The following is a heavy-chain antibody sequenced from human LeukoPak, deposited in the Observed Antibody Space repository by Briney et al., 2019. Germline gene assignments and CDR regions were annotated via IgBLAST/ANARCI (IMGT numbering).Heavy chain of an antibody. CDR3: ARVGAYCGGDCYLDY. V-gene: IGHV3-74*01. CDR2: INSDGSST. D-gene: IGHD2-21*02. CDR1: GFTLSSYW. J-gene: IGHJ4*02. Sequence: GGSLRLSCAASGFTLSSYWMHWVRQAPGKGLVWVSRINSDGSSTRYADSVKGRFTISRDNAKDTLYLQLNSLRAEDTAVYYCARVGAYCGGDCYLDYWGQGTLVTVSS.